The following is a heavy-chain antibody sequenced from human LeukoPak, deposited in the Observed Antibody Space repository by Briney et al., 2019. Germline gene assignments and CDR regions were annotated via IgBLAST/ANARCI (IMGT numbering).Heavy chain of an antibody. J-gene: IGHJ4*02. CDR3: ARDYQYGYSTNWYHLAQIDY. Sequence: PGGSLRLSCAASRFTFSSYWMSWVRQAPGKGLEWVASIKQDGSEKYYVDSVKGRFTISRDNAKNSLYLQMNSLRAEDTAIYYCARDYQYGYSTNWYHLAQIDYWGQGTLVTVSS. D-gene: IGHD2/OR15-2a*01. V-gene: IGHV3-7*01. CDR2: IKQDGSEK. CDR1: RFTFSSYW.